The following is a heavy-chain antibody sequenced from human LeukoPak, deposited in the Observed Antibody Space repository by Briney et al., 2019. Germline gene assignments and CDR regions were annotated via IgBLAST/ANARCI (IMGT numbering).Heavy chain of an antibody. D-gene: IGHD1-26*01. Sequence: GGSLRLSCAASGFTFSDYNMHWVRQAPGKGLEWVAFIRYDGSNKYYADSVKGRFTISRDNSKNALYLQMNSLRAEDTAVYYCAKRVGATGYYYYYYMDVWGKGTTVTISS. V-gene: IGHV3-30*02. J-gene: IGHJ6*03. CDR3: AKRVGATGYYYYYYMDV. CDR2: IRYDGSNK. CDR1: GFTFSDYN.